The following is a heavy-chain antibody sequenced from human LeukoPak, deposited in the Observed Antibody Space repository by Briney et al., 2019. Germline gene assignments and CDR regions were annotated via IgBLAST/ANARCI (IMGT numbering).Heavy chain of an antibody. Sequence: GGSLRLSCAASGFTFISYAMSWVRQAPGKGLEWVSAISGSGGSTYYADSVKGRFTISRDNSKSTLYLQMNSLRAEDTAVYYCAKDRAMVRGYFDYWGQGTLVTVSS. J-gene: IGHJ4*02. V-gene: IGHV3-23*01. CDR1: GFTFISYA. D-gene: IGHD5-18*01. CDR3: AKDRAMVRGYFDY. CDR2: ISGSGGST.